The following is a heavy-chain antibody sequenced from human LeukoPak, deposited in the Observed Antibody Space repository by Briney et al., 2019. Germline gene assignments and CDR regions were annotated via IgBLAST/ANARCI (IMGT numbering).Heavy chain of an antibody. CDR2: VDPEDGET. CDR1: GYTFTDYY. D-gene: IGHD1-26*01. V-gene: IGHV1-69-2*01. J-gene: IGHJ6*03. CDR3: VTDWRRGWELSYYYYYYYMDV. Sequence: GATVKISCKASGYTFTDYYMHWVQQAPGKGLEWMGRVDPEDGETIYAEKFQGRVTITADTSTDTAYMELGSLRSEDTAVYYCVTDWRRGWELSYYYYYYYMDVWGKGTTVTVSS.